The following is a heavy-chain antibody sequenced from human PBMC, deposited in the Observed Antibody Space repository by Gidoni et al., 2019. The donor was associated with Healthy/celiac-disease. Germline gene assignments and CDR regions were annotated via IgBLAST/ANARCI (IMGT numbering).Heavy chain of an antibody. CDR1: VFTFSSYA. CDR2: ISYDGSNK. Sequence: QVQLVESGGGVVQPGRSLRLSCAASVFTFSSYALPGVRQAPGKGREGVAVISYDGSNKYYADSVKGRFTISRDNSKNTLYLQMNSLRAEDTAVYYCAKDVYPAHGDTAMISLFDYWGQGTLVTVSS. CDR3: AKDVYPAHGDTAMISLFDY. J-gene: IGHJ4*02. D-gene: IGHD5-18*01. V-gene: IGHV3-30*18.